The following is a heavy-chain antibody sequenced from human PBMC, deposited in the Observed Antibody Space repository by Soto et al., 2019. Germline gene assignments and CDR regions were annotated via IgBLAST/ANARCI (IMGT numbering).Heavy chain of an antibody. Sequence: DSLNLSRQASGYSFTNYWSTLVRQMPGKGLEWMGRIAPSGSYAHYSPSFQGHVTFSADKSINTAYLQWSRLEASDTAMYYCARRLTAPTAMIEKNDIDYWGQGTLVTVSS. CDR2: IAPSGSYA. V-gene: IGHV5-10-1*01. D-gene: IGHD2-21*01. CDR3: ARRLTAPTAMIEKNDIDY. J-gene: IGHJ4*01. CDR1: GYSFTNYW.